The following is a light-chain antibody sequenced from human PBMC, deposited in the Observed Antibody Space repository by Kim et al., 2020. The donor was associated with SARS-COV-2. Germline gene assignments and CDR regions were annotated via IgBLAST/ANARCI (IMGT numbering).Light chain of an antibody. J-gene: IGKJ1*01. CDR3: QKYNAAPWT. CDR1: QGISNS. V-gene: IGKV1-27*01. Sequence: VSVGDRVNITCRASQGISNSLAWFQQKPGKAPKVLIYAASTLQSGVPSRFSGSGSGTDFTLTISSLQPEDVATYYCQKYNAAPWTFGQGTKVDIK. CDR2: AAS.